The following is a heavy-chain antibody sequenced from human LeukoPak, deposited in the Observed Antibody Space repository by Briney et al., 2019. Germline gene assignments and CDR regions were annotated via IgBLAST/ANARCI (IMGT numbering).Heavy chain of an antibody. CDR2: ISSSGSTI. CDR3: ARDSSSSGGMDV. Sequence: PGGSLRLSCAASGFTSSSYEMNWVRQAPGKGLEWVSYISSSGSTIYYADSVKGRFTISRDNAKNSLYLQMNSLRAEDTAVYYCARDSSSSGGMDVWGQGTTVTVSS. CDR1: GFTSSSYE. J-gene: IGHJ6*02. D-gene: IGHD6-13*01. V-gene: IGHV3-48*03.